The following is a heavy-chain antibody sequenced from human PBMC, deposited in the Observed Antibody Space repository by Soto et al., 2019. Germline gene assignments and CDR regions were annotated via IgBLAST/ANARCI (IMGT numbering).Heavy chain of an antibody. CDR1: GFTFDDFA. CDR2: ISWNSDEI. Sequence: DVQLVESGGGLVQPGRSLRVSCAASGFTFDDFAMNWVRQAPGKGLEWVSGISWNSDEIGYADSVKGRFTISRDNAKNSLYLQMNSLRPEDTALYYCVKDLAAAGSGWFDYWGQGTLVTVSS. V-gene: IGHV3-9*01. J-gene: IGHJ4*02. D-gene: IGHD6-13*01. CDR3: VKDLAAAGSGWFDY.